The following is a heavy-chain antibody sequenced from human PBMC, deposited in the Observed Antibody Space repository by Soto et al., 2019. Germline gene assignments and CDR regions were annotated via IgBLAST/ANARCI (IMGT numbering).Heavy chain of an antibody. CDR3: ARTNYYASSGDYAGLDY. D-gene: IGHD3-22*01. Sequence: QVQLQESGPGLVKPSQTVSLTCTVSGDSITSGGHYWSWIRQHPGKGLEWIGYIYFSGDANYNPSLRSRVSLSIAMSENQFSLTLTSVTAADTAIYFCARTNYYASSGDYAGLDYWGQGILVTVSS. V-gene: IGHV4-31*03. CDR2: IYFSGDA. CDR1: GDSITSGGHY. J-gene: IGHJ4*02.